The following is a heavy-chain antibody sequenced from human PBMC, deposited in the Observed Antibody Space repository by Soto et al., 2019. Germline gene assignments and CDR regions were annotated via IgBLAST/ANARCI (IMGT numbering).Heavy chain of an antibody. D-gene: IGHD1-1*01. V-gene: IGHV1-46*01. CDR3: ARDWKGAEGFDP. CDR2: INPSGST. J-gene: IGHJ5*02. CDR1: GYTFTSYY. Sequence: GASVKVSCKASGYTFTSYYMHWVRQAPGQGLEWMGIINPSGSTSYAQNFQGRVTMTTDTSTTTSYMELRSLTSDDTAVYFCARDWKGAEGFDPWGQGTLVTVSS.